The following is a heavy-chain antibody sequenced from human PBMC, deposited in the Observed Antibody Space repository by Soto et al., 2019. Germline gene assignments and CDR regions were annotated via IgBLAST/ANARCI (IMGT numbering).Heavy chain of an antibody. J-gene: IGHJ4*02. CDR1: GGTISSYD. CDR3: ARAPYGSGTKPYYFDY. D-gene: IGHD3-10*01. CDR2: IYNSGST. V-gene: IGHV4-59*01. Sequence: SETLSLTCTVSGGTISSYDWSWIRQPPGKGLEWIGFIYNSGSTNYNPSLKSRVTISMDTSRNQFSLILSSVTAADTAVYYCARAPYGSGTKPYYFDYWGQGTLVTVSS.